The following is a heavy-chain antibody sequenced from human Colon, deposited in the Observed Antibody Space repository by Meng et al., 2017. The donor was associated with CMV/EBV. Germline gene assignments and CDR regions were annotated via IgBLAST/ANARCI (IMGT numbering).Heavy chain of an antibody. D-gene: IGHD4-11*01. J-gene: IGHJ4*02. CDR1: GGSITTDGYY. CDR2: IYHSGST. V-gene: IGHV4-31*11. CDR3: ARALTSPLHFDS. Sequence: SETLSLTCAVSGGSITTDGYYWSWIRQHPGKGLEWIGYIYHSGSTYYNPSLKSRVIISVDTSKNQFSLKLNAMTAAATAVFYCARALTSPLHFDSWGQGTLVTVSX.